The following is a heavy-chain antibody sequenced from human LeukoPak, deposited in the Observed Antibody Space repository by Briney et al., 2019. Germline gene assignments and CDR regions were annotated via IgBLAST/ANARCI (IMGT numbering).Heavy chain of an antibody. CDR1: GFPFSNYA. Sequence: GSLRLSCAASGFPFSNYAMTWVRQAPGKGLERGSGISDSGDRTYYADSVKGRFTISRDNSKNMLYLQMNSLRVEDTALYYCAKGLGTSGYHDYWGQGTLVTVSS. V-gene: IGHV3-23*01. CDR3: AKGLGTSGYHDY. CDR2: ISDSGDRT. D-gene: IGHD3-22*01. J-gene: IGHJ4*02.